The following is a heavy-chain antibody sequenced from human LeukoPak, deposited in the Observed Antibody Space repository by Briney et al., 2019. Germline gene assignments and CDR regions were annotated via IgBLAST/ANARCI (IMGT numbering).Heavy chain of an antibody. J-gene: IGHJ4*02. Sequence: ASVTVSCKASGYTFTSYHMHCVRQAPGQGLEYEWMGKINPSGGSTVYAQKFQGRVIMTRDTSTSTVYMELTSLTSADTAVYYCARGASSIGVMTATQENFFDYWGQGTLVTVSS. CDR1: GYTFTSYH. V-gene: IGHV1-46*01. D-gene: IGHD2-21*02. CDR3: ARGASSIGVMTATQENFFDY. CDR2: INPSGGST.